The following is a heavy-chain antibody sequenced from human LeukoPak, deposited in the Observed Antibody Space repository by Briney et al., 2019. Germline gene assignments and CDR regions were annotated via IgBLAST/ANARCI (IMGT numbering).Heavy chain of an antibody. Sequence: PGGSLRLSCAASGFTFSSYAMSWVRQAPGKGLEWASAISGSGGSTYYADSVKGRFTISRDNSENTLYLQMNSLRAEDTAVYYCAKDVKTYYYDSSGYSPFDYWGQGTLVTVSS. D-gene: IGHD3-22*01. CDR3: AKDVKTYYYDSSGYSPFDY. CDR2: ISGSGGST. CDR1: GFTFSSYA. J-gene: IGHJ4*02. V-gene: IGHV3-23*01.